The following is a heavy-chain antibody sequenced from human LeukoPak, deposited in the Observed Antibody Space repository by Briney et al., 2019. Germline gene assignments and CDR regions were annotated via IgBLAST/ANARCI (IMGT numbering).Heavy chain of an antibody. Sequence: SETLSLTCAVYGGSFSGYYWSWIRQPPGKGLEWLGEINHRRSTNYNPSLKSRVTMSVDTSKNQFSLRLSSVTAADTAVYYCARGRDSRGYQFMGFDSWGQGTQVTVSS. V-gene: IGHV4-34*01. J-gene: IGHJ4*02. CDR1: GGSFSGYY. CDR3: ARGRDSRGYQFMGFDS. CDR2: INHRRST. D-gene: IGHD3-22*01.